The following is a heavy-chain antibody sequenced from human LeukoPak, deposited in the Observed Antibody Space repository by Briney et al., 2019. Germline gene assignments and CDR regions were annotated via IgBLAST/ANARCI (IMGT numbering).Heavy chain of an antibody. J-gene: IGHJ6*03. D-gene: IGHD3-3*01. Sequence: SETLSLTCTVSGGSISSYYWSWIRQPAGKGLEWIGRIYTSGSTNYNPSLKSRVTMSVDTSKNQFSLKLSSVTAADTAVYYCARDEEYDFWSGSYMDVWGEGTTVTVSS. CDR1: GGSISSYY. CDR3: ARDEEYDFWSGSYMDV. CDR2: IYTSGST. V-gene: IGHV4-4*07.